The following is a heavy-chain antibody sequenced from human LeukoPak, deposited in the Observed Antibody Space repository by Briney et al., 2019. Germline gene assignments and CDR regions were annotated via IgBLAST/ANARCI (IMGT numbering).Heavy chain of an antibody. J-gene: IGHJ4*02. V-gene: IGHV3-23*01. D-gene: IGHD6-19*01. CDR1: GFTFSSYA. CDR3: AKGAVAGPLGLTDY. Sequence: GGSLRLSCAASGFTFSSYAMGWVRQAPGKGLEWVSAISGSGGSTYYADSVKGRFTISRDNSKNTLYLQMNSLRAEDTAVYYCAKGAVAGPLGLTDYWGQGTLVTVSS. CDR2: ISGSGGST.